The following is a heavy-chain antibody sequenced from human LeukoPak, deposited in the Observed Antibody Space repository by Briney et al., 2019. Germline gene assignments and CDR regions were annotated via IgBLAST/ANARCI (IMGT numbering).Heavy chain of an antibody. CDR1: GFTFDDYG. CDR2: INLNGGST. V-gene: IGHV3-20*04. Sequence: GGSLRLSCAASGFTFDDYGMSWVRQAPGKGLEWVSGINLNGGSTGYADSVKGRFTISRDNAKNSLYLQMNSLRAEDTALYYCAKDSSVYYYDSRSLDYWGQGTLVTVSS. J-gene: IGHJ4*02. CDR3: AKDSSVYYYDSRSLDY. D-gene: IGHD3-22*01.